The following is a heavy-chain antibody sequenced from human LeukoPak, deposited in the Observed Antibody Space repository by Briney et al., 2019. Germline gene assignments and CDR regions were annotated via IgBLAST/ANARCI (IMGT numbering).Heavy chain of an antibody. CDR1: GFTFSSYA. D-gene: IGHD6-19*01. V-gene: IGHV3-23*01. CDR3: ARDRIKRAAVAGTLGY. CDR2: ISGSGGST. Sequence: PGGSLRLSCAASGFTFSSYAMSWVRQAPGKGLEWVSAISGSGGSTYYADSVKGRFTISRDNSKNTLYLQMNSLRAEDTAVYYCARDRIKRAAVAGTLGYWGQGTLVTVSS. J-gene: IGHJ4*02.